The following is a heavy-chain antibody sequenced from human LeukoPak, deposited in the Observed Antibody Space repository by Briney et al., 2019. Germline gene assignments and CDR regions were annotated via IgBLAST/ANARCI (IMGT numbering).Heavy chain of an antibody. CDR1: GFTFSSYS. V-gene: IGHV3-48*01. CDR3: ARSVYYYDRGRFDP. Sequence: PGGSLRLSCAASGFTFSSYSMLWVRQAPGKGLEWVSYISSSSSTIYYADSVKGRFTISRDNAKNSLYLQMNTLRAEDTAVYYCARSVYYYDRGRFDPWGQGTLVTVSS. D-gene: IGHD3-22*01. J-gene: IGHJ5*02. CDR2: ISSSSSTI.